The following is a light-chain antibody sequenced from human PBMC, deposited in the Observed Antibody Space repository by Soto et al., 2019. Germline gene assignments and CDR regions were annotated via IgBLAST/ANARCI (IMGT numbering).Light chain of an antibody. Sequence: QSVLTQPASVSGSPGQSIAISCTGTSSDVGSYTYVSWYQQHPGKAPKLMIFDVSNRPSGVSDRFSGSKSGNTASLTISGLKDDEEDDYYCSSYTISSTYVFGTGTKVTV. V-gene: IGLV2-14*01. CDR1: SSDVGSYTY. CDR3: SSYTISSTYV. CDR2: DVS. J-gene: IGLJ1*01.